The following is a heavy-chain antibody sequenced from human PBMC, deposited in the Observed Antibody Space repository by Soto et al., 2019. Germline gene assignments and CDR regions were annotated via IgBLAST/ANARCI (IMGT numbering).Heavy chain of an antibody. CDR1: GFTFSSYA. J-gene: IGHJ6*02. Sequence: QVQLVESGGGVVQPGRSLRLSCAASGFTFSSYAMHWVRQAPGKGLEWVAVISYDGSNKYYADSVKGRFTISRDNSKNTLHLQMNRLTAEDTAEYYCARRSKTKVALYYYYGMDVWGQGTTVTVSS. CDR2: ISYDGSNK. CDR3: ARRSKTKVALYYYYGMDV. V-gene: IGHV3-30-3*01.